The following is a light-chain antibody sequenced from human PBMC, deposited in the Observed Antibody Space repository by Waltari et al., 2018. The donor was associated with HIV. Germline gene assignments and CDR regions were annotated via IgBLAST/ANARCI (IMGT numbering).Light chain of an antibody. CDR2: TND. V-gene: IGLV1-44*01. CDR1: TSNIGSHA. J-gene: IGLJ2*01. CDR3: ATWDDSLNGPV. Sequence: QSVLSQAPSASGTPGQSVAISCSGRTSNIGSHAVNWYQQLPGTAPKLLIHTNDQRPYGVPDRFSGSKSGTSASLAISGLQSADESDYYCATWDDSLNGPVFGGGTKLTVL.